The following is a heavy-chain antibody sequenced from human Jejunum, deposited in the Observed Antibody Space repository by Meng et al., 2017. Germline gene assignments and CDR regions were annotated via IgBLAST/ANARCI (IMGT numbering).Heavy chain of an antibody. D-gene: IGHD6-19*01. CDR3: ASAGSSGWNWYFGL. CDR2: IYYSGNT. J-gene: IGHJ2*01. Sequence: GQLPGSGPGVAKPSGTLSLTCPVSGGSLSGHYWSWIRQPPGKGLEWIGHIYYSGNTNYNPSLKSRVTLSLHTSENQFSLQLNSVTAADTAVYYCASAGSSGWNWYFGLWGRGTLVTVSS. V-gene: IGHV4-59*11. CDR1: GGSLSGHY.